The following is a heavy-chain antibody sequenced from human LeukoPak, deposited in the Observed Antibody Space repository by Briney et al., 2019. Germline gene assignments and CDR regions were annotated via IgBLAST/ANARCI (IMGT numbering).Heavy chain of an antibody. Sequence: VASVKVSCKASGYTFTSYDINWVRQATGQGLEWMGWMNPNSGNTGYAQKFQGRVTITRNTSISTAYMELSSLRSEDTAVYYCARAKSGYSGYDFGYWGQGTLVTVSS. V-gene: IGHV1-8*03. J-gene: IGHJ4*02. D-gene: IGHD5-12*01. CDR2: MNPNSGNT. CDR1: GYTFTSYD. CDR3: ARAKSGYSGYDFGY.